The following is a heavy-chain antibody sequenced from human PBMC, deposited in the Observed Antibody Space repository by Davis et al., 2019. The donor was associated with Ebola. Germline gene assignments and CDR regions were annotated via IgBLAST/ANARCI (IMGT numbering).Heavy chain of an antibody. CDR3: ATRRLSFEAIDY. Sequence: MPSETLSLTCTVSGGSINNYFWSWIRQPPGKGLEWIGYIYYSGSTNYNPSLKSRITISVDTSKNQFSLKVTSVSAADTAVYYCATRRLSFEAIDYWGQGTLVTVSS. CDR1: GGSINNYF. D-gene: IGHD1-26*01. CDR2: IYYSGST. J-gene: IGHJ4*02. V-gene: IGHV4-59*08.